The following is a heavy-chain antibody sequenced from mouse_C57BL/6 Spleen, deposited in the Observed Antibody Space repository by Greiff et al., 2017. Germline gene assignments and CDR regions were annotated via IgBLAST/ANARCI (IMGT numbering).Heavy chain of an antibody. D-gene: IGHD2-12*01. CDR1: GFSLTSYG. J-gene: IGHJ4*01. CDR2: IWGGGSK. CDR3: AKRPYYNARGY. V-gene: IGHV2-9*01. Sequence: QVQLKQSGPGLVAPSQSLSITCTVSGFSLTSYGVDWVRQPPGKGLEWLGVIWGGGSKNYNSARMSRLSISKDNSKSQVFLKRNSLQTDDTAMYYCAKRPYYNARGYWGQGTSVTVSS.